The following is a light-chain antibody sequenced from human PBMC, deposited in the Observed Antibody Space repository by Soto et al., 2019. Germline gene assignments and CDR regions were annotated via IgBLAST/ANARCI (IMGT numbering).Light chain of an antibody. CDR1: QGISNY. CDR3: QQLNSYPIT. CDR2: AAS. V-gene: IGKV1-9*01. Sequence: IQLTQSPSSLSASVGARVTITCRASQGISNYLAWYQQRPGKAPKLLIYAASTLQSGVPSRFRGSGSATDFTLTISSLKPEDFETYYCQQLNSYPITFGQGTRLEI. J-gene: IGKJ5*01.